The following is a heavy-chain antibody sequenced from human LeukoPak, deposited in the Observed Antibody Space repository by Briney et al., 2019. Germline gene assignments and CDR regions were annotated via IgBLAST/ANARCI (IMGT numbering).Heavy chain of an antibody. CDR3: ASSGESLYNWFDP. CDR2: ISGSGGST. Sequence: GGSLRLSCAASGFTFSSYGMSWVRQAPGKGLEWVSAISGSGGSTYYADSVKGRFTISRDNSKNTLYIQMNNLRAEDTAVYYCASSGESLYNWFDPWGQGTLVTVSS. V-gene: IGHV3-23*01. CDR1: GFTFSSYG. D-gene: IGHD3-16*01. J-gene: IGHJ5*02.